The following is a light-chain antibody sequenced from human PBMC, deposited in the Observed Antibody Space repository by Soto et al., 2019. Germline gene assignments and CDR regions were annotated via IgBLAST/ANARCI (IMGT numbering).Light chain of an antibody. CDR1: SGHSSYI. J-gene: IGLJ2*01. CDR3: ETWDSNSVV. CDR2: LEGSGSY. Sequence: QSVLTQSSSASASLGSSVKLTCTLSSGHSSYIIAWHQQQPGKAPRYLMKLEGSGSYNKGSGAPDRFSGSSSGADRYLTISNLQFEDEADYYCETWDSNSVVFGGGTKVTVL. V-gene: IGLV4-60*02.